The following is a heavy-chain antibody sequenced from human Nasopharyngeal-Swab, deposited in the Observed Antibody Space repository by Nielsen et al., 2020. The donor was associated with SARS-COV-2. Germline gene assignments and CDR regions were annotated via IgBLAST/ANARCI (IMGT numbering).Heavy chain of an antibody. J-gene: IGHJ4*02. CDR3: ARGRTVYCSGGSCYAGFDY. V-gene: IGHV1-69*01. Sequence: WVRQAPGQGLEWMGGIIPIFGTANYAQKFQGRVTITADGSTSTAYMELSSLRSEDTAVYYCARGRTVYCSGGSCYAGFDYWGQGTLVTVSS. CDR2: IIPIFGTA. D-gene: IGHD2-15*01.